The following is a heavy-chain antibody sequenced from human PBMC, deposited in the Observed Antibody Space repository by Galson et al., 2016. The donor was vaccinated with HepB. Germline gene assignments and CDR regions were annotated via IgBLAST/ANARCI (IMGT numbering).Heavy chain of an antibody. Sequence: SVKVSCKASGYTFTNYYIHWVRQVPGQGLEWMGRISPNSGATLYVQTFQGRVTVTRDTSISTVYLELSSLRSEDTAVYYCARQYSSCAFDIWGQGTMVTVSS. V-gene: IGHV1-2*06. J-gene: IGHJ3*02. CDR2: ISPNSGAT. CDR1: GYTFTNYY. CDR3: ARQYSSCAFDI. D-gene: IGHD6-19*01.